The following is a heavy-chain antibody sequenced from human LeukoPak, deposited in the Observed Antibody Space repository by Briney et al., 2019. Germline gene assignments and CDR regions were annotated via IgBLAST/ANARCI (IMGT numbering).Heavy chain of an antibody. D-gene: IGHD3-3*01. CDR3: TRDGRTYSDFWSNYYHAMDV. Sequence: GGSLRFSCAASGFMFSSNWMSWVRRPPGKGLEWVALIWFDGSKQYYADSVKGRFIISRDNSRNTVYLHMNSLGVEDTAVYYCTRDGRTYSDFWSNYYHAMDVWGQGTTVTVSS. J-gene: IGHJ6*02. V-gene: IGHV3-33*08. CDR1: GFMFSSNW. CDR2: IWFDGSKQ.